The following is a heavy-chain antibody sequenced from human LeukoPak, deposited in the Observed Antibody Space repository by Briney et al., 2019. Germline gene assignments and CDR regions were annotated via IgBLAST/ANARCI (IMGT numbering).Heavy chain of an antibody. V-gene: IGHV3-48*03. CDR2: ISSSGSTI. Sequence: GGSLRLSCAASGFTFSSYEMNWDRQAAGKGLEWVSYISSSGSTIYYADSVKGRFTISRDNAKNSLYLQMNSLRAEDTAVYYCARAYYYYMDVWGKGTTVTISS. J-gene: IGHJ6*03. CDR3: ARAYYYYMDV. CDR1: GFTFSSYE.